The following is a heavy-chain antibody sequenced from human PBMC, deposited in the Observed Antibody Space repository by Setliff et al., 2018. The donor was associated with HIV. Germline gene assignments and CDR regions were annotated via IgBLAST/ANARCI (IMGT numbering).Heavy chain of an antibody. J-gene: IGHJ4*02. V-gene: IGHV1-2*02. Sequence: ASVKVSCKASGYTFTGYYMHWVRQAPGQGLEWMGWINPNSGGTDYAQKFQGRVTMTRDTSISTAYMELSRLRSDDTAVYYCARDRPYSGGSHFDYWGQGTLVTVSS. D-gene: IGHD1-26*01. CDR2: INPNSGGT. CDR3: ARDRPYSGGSHFDY. CDR1: GYTFTGYY.